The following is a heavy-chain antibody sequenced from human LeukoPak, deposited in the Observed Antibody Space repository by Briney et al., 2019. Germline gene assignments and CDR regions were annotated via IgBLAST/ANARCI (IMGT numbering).Heavy chain of an antibody. V-gene: IGHV4-34*01. J-gene: IGHJ3*02. Sequence: SSETLSLTCAVYGGSFSGYYWSWIRQPPGKGLEWIGEINHSGSTNYNPSLKSRVTISVDTSKNQFSLKLSSVTAADTAVYYCARLITVVDDAFDIWGQGTVVTVSS. CDR1: GGSFSGYY. CDR3: ARLITVVDDAFDI. CDR2: INHSGST. D-gene: IGHD2-15*01.